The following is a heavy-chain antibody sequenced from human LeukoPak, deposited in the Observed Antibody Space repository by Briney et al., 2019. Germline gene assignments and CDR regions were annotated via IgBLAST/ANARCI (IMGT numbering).Heavy chain of an antibody. V-gene: IGHV1-69*13. D-gene: IGHD5-24*01. J-gene: IGHJ4*02. CDR3: ARDPSWDGYND. CDR1: GGTFSSYA. Sequence: GASVKVSCKASGGTFSSYAIIWVRQAPGQGLEWMGGIIPIFGTANYAQKFQGRVTITADESTSTAYMELSSLRSEDTAVYYCARDPSWDGYNDWGQGTLVTVSS. CDR2: IIPIFGTA.